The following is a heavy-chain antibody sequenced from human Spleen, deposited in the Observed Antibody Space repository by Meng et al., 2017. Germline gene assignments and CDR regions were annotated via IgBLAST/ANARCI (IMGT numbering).Heavy chain of an antibody. V-gene: IGHV1-46*01. J-gene: IGHJ4*02. CDR3: AREKSPGHFDY. CDR2: INCYTSGT. CDR1: GYTFTDFF. Sequence: QVQLVQSGPEGVKPGAPRMMSCRTSGYTFTDFFLHWVRQAPGQGLEWLGTINCYTSGTAYARKFQGRITLTRDTSTTTVYMDLGSLGSDDTAFYYCAREKSPGHFDYFGQGILVTVSS.